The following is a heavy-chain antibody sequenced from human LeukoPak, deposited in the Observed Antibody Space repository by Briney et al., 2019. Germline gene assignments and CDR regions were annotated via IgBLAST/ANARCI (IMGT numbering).Heavy chain of an antibody. Sequence: SLKVSCKASGGTFSSYAISWVRQAPGQGLEWMGRIIPILGIANYAQKFQGRVTITADKSTSTAYMELSSLRSEDTALYYCARARAGDRFDPWGQGTLVTVSS. J-gene: IGHJ5*02. CDR1: GGTFSSYA. CDR3: ARARAGDRFDP. CDR2: IIPILGIA. D-gene: IGHD1-26*01. V-gene: IGHV1-69*04.